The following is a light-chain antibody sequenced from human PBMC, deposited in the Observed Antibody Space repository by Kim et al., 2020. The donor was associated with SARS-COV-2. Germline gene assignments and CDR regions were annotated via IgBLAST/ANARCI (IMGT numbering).Light chain of an antibody. V-gene: IGKV3-15*01. Sequence: SPGESATLSCWAGQSVSSNLAWYQQKPGQAPRLLIYGASTRATGIPARFSGSGSGTEFTLTISSLQSEDFAVYYCQQYNNWPPWTFGQGTKVDIK. CDR3: QQYNNWPPWT. CDR2: GAS. J-gene: IGKJ1*01. CDR1: QSVSSN.